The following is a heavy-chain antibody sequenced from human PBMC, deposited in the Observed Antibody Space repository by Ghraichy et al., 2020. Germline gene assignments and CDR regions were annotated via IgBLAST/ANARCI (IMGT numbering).Heavy chain of an antibody. J-gene: IGHJ4*02. V-gene: IGHV3-48*03. CDR1: GFTFSSYE. D-gene: IGHD3-10*01. CDR3: ARTPVLLGFDY. CDR2: ISSSGSTI. Sequence: GGSLRLSCAASGFTFSSYEMNWVRQAPGKGLEWVSYISSSGSTIYYADSVKGRFTISRDNAKNSLYLQMNSLRAEDTAVYYCARTPVLLGFDYWGQGTLVTVSS.